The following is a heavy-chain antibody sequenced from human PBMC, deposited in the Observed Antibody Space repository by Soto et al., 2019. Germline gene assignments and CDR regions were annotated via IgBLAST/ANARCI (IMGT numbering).Heavy chain of an antibody. Sequence: QVQMAQSGGEVKKLGASLKVSCKAFGYTFTNYGISWVRQAPGQGLEWMGWISPYNGHTNSAQKFQDRMSMTTVTSTATAYMELRSLRTDDTAVYYCARDHPFIVATMSIDLWGQGTLVSVSS. J-gene: IGHJ4*02. CDR2: ISPYNGHT. D-gene: IGHD5-12*01. CDR3: ARDHPFIVATMSIDL. V-gene: IGHV1-18*01. CDR1: GYTFTNYG.